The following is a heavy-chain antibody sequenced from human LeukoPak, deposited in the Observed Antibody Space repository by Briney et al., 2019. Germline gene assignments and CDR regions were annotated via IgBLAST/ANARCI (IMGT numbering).Heavy chain of an antibody. CDR2: ISISGGST. V-gene: IGHV3-23*01. CDR3: AKDSTLYCSSTSCYPDY. Sequence: GGSLRLSCAASGFTFSSYAMSWVRQAPGKGLEWVSTISISGGSTYYADSVKGRFTISRDNSKNTLYLQMNSLRAEDTAVYYCAKDSTLYCSSTSCYPDYWGQGTLVTVSS. D-gene: IGHD2-2*01. J-gene: IGHJ4*02. CDR1: GFTFSSYA.